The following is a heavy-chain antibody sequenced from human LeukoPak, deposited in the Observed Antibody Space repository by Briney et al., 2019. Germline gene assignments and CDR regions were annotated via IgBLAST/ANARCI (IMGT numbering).Heavy chain of an antibody. D-gene: IGHD1-26*01. J-gene: IGHJ4*02. V-gene: IGHV3-53*01. CDR1: GFTVSSNY. Sequence: GGSVRLSCAASGFTVSSNYMSWVRQAPGKGLEWVSVIYSGGSTYYADSVKGRFTISRDNSKNTLYLQMNSLRAEDTAVYYCASSGSYFPDYFDYWGQGTLVTVSS. CDR2: IYSGGST. CDR3: ASSGSYFPDYFDY.